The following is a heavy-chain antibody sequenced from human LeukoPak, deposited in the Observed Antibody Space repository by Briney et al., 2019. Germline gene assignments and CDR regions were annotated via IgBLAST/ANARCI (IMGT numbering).Heavy chain of an antibody. D-gene: IGHD3-16*01. CDR3: ARVNQGLIVAPGY. J-gene: IGHJ4*02. Sequence: GGSLRLSCAASGFTFSSYWMSWVRQAPGKGLEWVANIKQDGSEKYYVDSVKGRFTISRDNAKNSLYLQMNSLRAEDTAVYYCARVNQGLIVAPGYWGQGTLVTVSS. V-gene: IGHV3-7*01. CDR1: GFTFSSYW. CDR2: IKQDGSEK.